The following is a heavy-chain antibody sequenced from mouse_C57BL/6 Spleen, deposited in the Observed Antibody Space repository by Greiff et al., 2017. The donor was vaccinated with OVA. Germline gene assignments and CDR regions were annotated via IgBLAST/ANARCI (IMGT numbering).Heavy chain of an antibody. Sequence: EVKLMESGGGLVQPGGSLKLSCAASGFTFSDYYMYWVRQTPEKRLEWVAYISNGGGSTYYPDTVKGRFTISRDNAKNTLYLQMSRLKSEDTAMYYCARRDWDDGYFDYWGQGTTLTVSS. CDR3: ARRDWDDGYFDY. J-gene: IGHJ2*01. V-gene: IGHV5-12*01. CDR2: ISNGGGST. CDR1: GFTFSDYY. D-gene: IGHD4-1*01.